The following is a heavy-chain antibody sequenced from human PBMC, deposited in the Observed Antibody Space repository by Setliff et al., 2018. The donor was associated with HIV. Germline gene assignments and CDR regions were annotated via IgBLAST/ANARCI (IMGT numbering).Heavy chain of an antibody. J-gene: IGHJ4*02. CDR2: IYYNGNT. D-gene: IGHD3-3*01. CDR3: ARRTIFGVVVDY. CDR1: GGSISSYY. Sequence: SETLSLTCTVSGGSISSYYWSWIRQPPGKGLEWIGYIYYNGNTNYNPSLKSRVTISVDTSKNQLSLKLSSVTAADTAVYYCARRTIFGVVVDYWGQGTLVTVSS. V-gene: IGHV4-59*08.